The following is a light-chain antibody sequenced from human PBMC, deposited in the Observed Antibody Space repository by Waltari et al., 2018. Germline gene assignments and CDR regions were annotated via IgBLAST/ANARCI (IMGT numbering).Light chain of an antibody. V-gene: IGLV1-47*01. J-gene: IGLJ1*01. CDR1: SSNIGSTY. Sequence: QSVQTQPPSASGTPGQRVATPTSGRSSNIGSTYVYWYQQLPVPAPQLLIYRHNQRPSGVPDRFSGSKSGTSASLAIRWLRSADEADYYCAAWDDSLCGFKVFGTGTKVTVL. CDR2: RHN. CDR3: AAWDDSLCGFKV.